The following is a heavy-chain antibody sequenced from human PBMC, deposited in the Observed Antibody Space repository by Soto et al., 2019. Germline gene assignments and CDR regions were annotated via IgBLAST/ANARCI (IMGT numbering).Heavy chain of an antibody. Sequence: PSETLSLTCTVSGGSIIRSSYYWGWIRQPPGKGLEWIGSIYYSGSTYYNPSLKSRVTISVDTSKSQFSLKLSSVTAADTAVYYCARLRRADAGAYYSDVWGQGTTVTVSS. J-gene: IGHJ6*02. D-gene: IGHD3-10*01. CDR3: ARLRRADAGAYYSDV. CDR1: GGSIIRSSYY. CDR2: IYYSGST. V-gene: IGHV4-39*01.